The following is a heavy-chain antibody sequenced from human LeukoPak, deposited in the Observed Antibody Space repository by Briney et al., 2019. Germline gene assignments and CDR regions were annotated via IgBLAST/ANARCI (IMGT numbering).Heavy chain of an antibody. J-gene: IGHJ4*02. V-gene: IGHV3-30*02. Sequence: GGSLRLACAASGFTFSSYGMHWVRQAPGKGLEWVAFIRYDGSNKYYADSVKGRFTISRDNSKNTMYLQMNRLRAEDTAVYYCAKDKIGYCSSTSCYTKSGFDYWGQGTLVTVSS. CDR1: GFTFSSYG. CDR2: IRYDGSNK. D-gene: IGHD2-2*02. CDR3: AKDKIGYCSSTSCYTKSGFDY.